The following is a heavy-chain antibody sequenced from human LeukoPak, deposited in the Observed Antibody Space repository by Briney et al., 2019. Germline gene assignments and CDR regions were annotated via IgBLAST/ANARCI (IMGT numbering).Heavy chain of an antibody. J-gene: IGHJ4*02. V-gene: IGHV3-9*01. D-gene: IGHD2-8*01. CDR1: GFNFDEYA. Sequence: GRSLRLSCVGSGFNFDEYAMHWVRQPPGKGLEWVSSISSNSDDIGYADSVKGRFTISRDSAKKSLYLRMNSLRVEDTALYYCAKDRYCTSSSCPIDYWGQGTLVTVSS. CDR2: ISSNSDDI. CDR3: AKDRYCTSSSCPIDY.